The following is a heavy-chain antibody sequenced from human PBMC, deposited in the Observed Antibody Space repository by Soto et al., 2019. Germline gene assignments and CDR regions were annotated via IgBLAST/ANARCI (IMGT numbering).Heavy chain of an antibody. J-gene: IGHJ4*02. CDR2: INTYSGGT. V-gene: IGHV1-2*04. CDR1: GYTFTNYG. Sequence: ASVKVSCKASGYTFTNYGISWVRQAPGQGLEWMGWINTYSGGTNYAQKFQGWVTMTRDTSISTAYMELSRLRSDDTAVYYCARAPQRLWSYYFDYWGQGTLVTVSS. CDR3: ARAPQRLWSYYFDY. D-gene: IGHD3-10*01.